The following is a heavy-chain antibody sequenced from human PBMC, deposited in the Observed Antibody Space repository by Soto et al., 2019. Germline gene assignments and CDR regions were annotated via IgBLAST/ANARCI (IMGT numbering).Heavy chain of an antibody. CDR3: ARDGLGHYSDFWSGYSYYYYYYYMDV. CDR2: IWYDGSNK. Sequence: PGGSLRLSCAASGFTFSSYGMHWVRQAPGKGLEWVAVIWYDGSNKYYADSVKGRFTISRDNSKNTLYLQMNSLRAEDTAVYYCARDGLGHYSDFWSGYSYYYYYYYMDVWGKGTTVTVSS. J-gene: IGHJ6*03. D-gene: IGHD3-3*01. CDR1: GFTFSSYG. V-gene: IGHV3-33*01.